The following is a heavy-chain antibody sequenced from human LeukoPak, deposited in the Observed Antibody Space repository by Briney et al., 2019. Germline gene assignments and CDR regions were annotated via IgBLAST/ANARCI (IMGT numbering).Heavy chain of an antibody. CDR2: IANSGGST. CDR1: GFTFSTYA. V-gene: IGHV3-23*01. J-gene: IGHJ4*02. Sequence: GGSLRLSCAASGFTFSTYAMSWVRQAPGKGLEWVSTIANSGGSTYYADSVKGRFAISRDNSKNTLCLQMNSLRAEDTAIYYCAKGKVVPATIYDYWGQGTLVTVSS. CDR3: AKGKVVPATIYDY. D-gene: IGHD2-2*02.